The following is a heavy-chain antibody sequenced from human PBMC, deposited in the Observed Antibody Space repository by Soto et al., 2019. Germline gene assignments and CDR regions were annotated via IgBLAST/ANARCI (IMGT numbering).Heavy chain of an antibody. CDR2: INPNSGGT. J-gene: IGHJ5*02. CDR3: ARGGDLYCSGGSCYSWFDP. V-gene: IGHV1-2*04. CDR1: GYTFTGYY. Sequence: QVQLVQSGAEVKKPGASVKVSCKASGYTFTGYYMHWVRQAPGQGLEWMGRINPNSGGTNYAQKFQGWVTMTRDTSISTAYMELSRLRSDDTAVYYCARGGDLYCSGGSCYSWFDPWGQGTLVTVSS. D-gene: IGHD2-15*01.